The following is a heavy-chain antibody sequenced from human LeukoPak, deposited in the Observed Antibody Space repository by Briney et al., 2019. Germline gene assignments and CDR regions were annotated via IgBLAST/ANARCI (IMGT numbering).Heavy chain of an antibody. CDR3: AREVTVTSYYFDY. Sequence: GASVKVSCKASGYTFTSYAMHWVRQAPGQRLEWMGWISAGNGNTKYSQKFQGRVTITRDTSASTAYMELSSLRSEDTAVYYCAREVTVTSYYFDYWGQGTLVTVSS. CDR1: GYTFTSYA. J-gene: IGHJ4*02. D-gene: IGHD4-17*01. V-gene: IGHV1-3*01. CDR2: ISAGNGNT.